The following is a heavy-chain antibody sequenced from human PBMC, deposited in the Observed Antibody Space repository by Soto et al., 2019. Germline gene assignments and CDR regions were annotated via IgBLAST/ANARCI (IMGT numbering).Heavy chain of an antibody. V-gene: IGHV3-33*01. CDR3: ATGVGAVGAYLEN. CDR2: IWYDGSNK. J-gene: IGHJ4*02. Sequence: VQLVESGGGLVQPGGSLKLSCAASGFTFSGYGMHWVRQAPGKGLEWVAVIWYDGSNKYYVDSVKGRFTISRDNSKNTLYLQMNSLRAGDTAVYYCATGVGAVGAYLENWGQGTLVTVSS. CDR1: GFTFSGYG. D-gene: IGHD1-26*01.